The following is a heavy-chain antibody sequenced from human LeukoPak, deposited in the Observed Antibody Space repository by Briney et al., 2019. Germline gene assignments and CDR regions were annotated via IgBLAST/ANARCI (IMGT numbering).Heavy chain of an antibody. V-gene: IGHV4-59*08. CDR3: ARGDRIVGATLYNWFDP. CDR2: IYYSGST. D-gene: IGHD1-26*01. Sequence: SETLSLTCTVSGGSISSYYWSWIRQPPGKGLEWIGYIYYSGSTNYNPSLKSRVTISVDTSKNQFSLKLSSVTAADTAVYYCARGDRIVGATLYNWFDPWGQGTLVTVSS. CDR1: GGSISSYY. J-gene: IGHJ5*02.